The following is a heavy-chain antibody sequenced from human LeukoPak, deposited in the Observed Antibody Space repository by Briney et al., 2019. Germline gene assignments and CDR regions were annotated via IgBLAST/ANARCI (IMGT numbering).Heavy chain of an antibody. V-gene: IGHV3-74*01. CDR1: GFTFSSYW. J-gene: IGHJ4*02. D-gene: IGHD3-10*01. CDR3: ARDLSRSFSMIRGLIQHREFDF. Sequence: PGGSLRLSCAASGFTFSSYWMHWVRQAPGKGLVWVSRINSDGSSTSYADSVKGRFTISRDNAKNTLYLQMNSLRAEDTAVCYCARDLSRSFSMIRGLIQHREFDFWGRGTLVTVSS. CDR2: INSDGSST.